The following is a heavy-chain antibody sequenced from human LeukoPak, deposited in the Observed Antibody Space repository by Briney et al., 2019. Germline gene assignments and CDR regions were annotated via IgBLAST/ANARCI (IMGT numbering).Heavy chain of an antibody. CDR2: ISYDGSNE. J-gene: IGHJ6*02. CDR3: AKDQLLWFGSDGMDV. D-gene: IGHD3-10*01. Sequence: GGSLRLSCAASGFTFSSYGMHWVRQAPGKGLEWVAVISYDGSNEYYADSVKSRFTISRDNSKNTLYLQMNSLRAEDTAVYYCAKDQLLWFGSDGMDVWGQGTTVTVSS. V-gene: IGHV3-30*18. CDR1: GFTFSSYG.